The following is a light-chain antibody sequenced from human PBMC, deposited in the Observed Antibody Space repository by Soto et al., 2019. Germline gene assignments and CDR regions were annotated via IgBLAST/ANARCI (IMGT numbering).Light chain of an antibody. CDR2: AAS. V-gene: IGKV1-39*01. CDR1: QSISNY. Sequence: DIQMTQSLSYLSASVGDRVTITCRASQSISNYLNWYQQKPGKAPKXXIYAASSLQSGVPSRFSVNKSGTVGTLTLGSRVTKNGATDDGQQRYRTLITFGRGTRLEIK. CDR3: QQRYRTLIT. J-gene: IGKJ5*01.